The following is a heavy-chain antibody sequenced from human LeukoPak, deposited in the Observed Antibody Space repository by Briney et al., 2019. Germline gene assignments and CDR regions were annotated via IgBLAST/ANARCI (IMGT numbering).Heavy chain of an antibody. CDR3: VKGSANARPYYFDY. V-gene: IGHV3-23*01. D-gene: IGHD2-15*01. CDR1: GFTFSSYA. Sequence: GFLRLSCAASGFTFSSYAMSWVRQAPGKGPEWVSAISGGGGSTYHADSVKGRLSISRDNSKNTLFLQMNSLRAEDTAIYYCVKGSANARPYYFDYWGQGTLVTVSS. CDR2: ISGGGGST. J-gene: IGHJ4*02.